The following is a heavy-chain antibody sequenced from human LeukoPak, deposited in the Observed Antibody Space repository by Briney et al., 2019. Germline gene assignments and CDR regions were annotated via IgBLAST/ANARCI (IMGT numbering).Heavy chain of an antibody. Sequence: GGPLRLSCAASGFTFSNSWMQWVRKVQGKGLVWVSRINTDGTSTSYADSVRGRFIISRDNAKNTLYLQMNSLRAEDTAVYYCARPQQGGTTRSHGLDVWGQGTTVTVSS. J-gene: IGHJ6*02. CDR1: GFTFSNSW. V-gene: IGHV3-74*01. CDR2: INTDGTST. D-gene: IGHD2-2*01. CDR3: ARPQQGGTTRSHGLDV.